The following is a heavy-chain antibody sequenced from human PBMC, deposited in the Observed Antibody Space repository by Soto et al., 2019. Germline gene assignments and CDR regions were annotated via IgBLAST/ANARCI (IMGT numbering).Heavy chain of an antibody. CDR3: AKRGLVAEGTRYFDY. V-gene: IGHV3-23*01. CDR1: GFTFSSSA. CDR2: ITGTGGTT. Sequence: GGSLRLSCAASGFTFSSSAMSWVRQAPGTGLEWVSSITGTGGTTFYADSVKGRFTVSRDNSKNTLYLQLNSLRADDTAVYYCAKRGLVAEGTRYFDYWGQGTLVTVSS. J-gene: IGHJ4*02. D-gene: IGHD2-2*01.